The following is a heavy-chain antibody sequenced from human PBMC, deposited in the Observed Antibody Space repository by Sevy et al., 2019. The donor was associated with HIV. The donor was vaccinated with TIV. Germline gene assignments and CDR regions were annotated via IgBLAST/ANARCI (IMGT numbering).Heavy chain of an antibody. CDR1: GFTFSSYS. D-gene: IGHD3-22*01. Sequence: GWSLRLSCAASGFTFSSYSMHWVRQAPGKGLEWVSSINSISTYIYYADSVKGRFTISRDNAKNSLYLQMNSLRGEDTAVDYCVRGPDYYDSSCYYYQWGQGTLVTVSS. V-gene: IGHV3-21*01. CDR2: INSISTYI. CDR3: VRGPDYYDSSCYYYQ. J-gene: IGHJ4*02.